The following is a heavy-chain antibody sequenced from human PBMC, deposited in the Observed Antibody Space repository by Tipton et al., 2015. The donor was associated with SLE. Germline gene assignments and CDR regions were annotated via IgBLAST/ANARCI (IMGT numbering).Heavy chain of an antibody. CDR2: ISWNSGSI. J-gene: IGHJ4*02. Sequence: SLRLSCVASGFTFDDYAMHWVRQGPGKGLEWGSGISWNSGSISYADSVRGRFTISRDNAKKSLYLQMNSLRAEDTALYYCAKAMGGGYLDYWGQGTLVTVSS. D-gene: IGHD3-16*01. CDR1: GFTFDDYA. V-gene: IGHV3-9*01. CDR3: AKAMGGGYLDY.